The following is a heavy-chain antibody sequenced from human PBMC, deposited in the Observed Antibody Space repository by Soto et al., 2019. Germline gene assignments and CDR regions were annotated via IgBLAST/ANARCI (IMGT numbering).Heavy chain of an antibody. J-gene: IGHJ5*02. D-gene: IGHD3-16*02. V-gene: IGHV4-59*01. CDR2: ISDRGTT. CDR1: GGSIDDYY. CDR3: ARDRWTARANWFDP. Sequence: SEILSLTCTVFGGSIDDYYWSWIRQSPGKGLEWIGHISDRGTTDYNPSLKSRVTISVDRSKKQFSLKVTSVTAADTAVYYCARDRWTARANWFDPWGQGTLVTVSS.